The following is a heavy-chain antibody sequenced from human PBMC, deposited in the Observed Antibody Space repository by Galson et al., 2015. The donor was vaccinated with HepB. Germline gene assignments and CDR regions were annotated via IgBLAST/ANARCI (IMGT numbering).Heavy chain of an antibody. CDR3: ARDTRFGGYSSSWYGSDY. Sequence: SLRLSCAASGFTFSSYSMNWVRQAPGKGLEWVSYISSSSSTIYYADSVKGRFTISRDNAKNSLYLQMNSLRDEDTAVYYCARDTRFGGYSSSWYGSDYWGQGTLVTVSS. J-gene: IGHJ4*02. V-gene: IGHV3-48*02. D-gene: IGHD6-13*01. CDR1: GFTFSSYS. CDR2: ISSSSSTI.